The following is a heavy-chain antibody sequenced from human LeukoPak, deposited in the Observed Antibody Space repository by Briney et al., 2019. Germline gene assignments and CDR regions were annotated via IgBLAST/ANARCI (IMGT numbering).Heavy chain of an antibody. CDR1: DGSISSYY. CDR2: IYYSGST. V-gene: IGHV4-59*01. J-gene: IGHJ6*03. D-gene: IGHD2/OR15-2a*01. CDR3: ARDRGGYFPYYYYMDV. Sequence: PSETLSLTCTVSDGSISSYYWSWIRQPPGKGLEWIGYIYYSGSTNYNPSLKSRVTISVDTSKNQFSLKLSSVTAADTAVYYCARDRGGYFPYYYYMDVWGKGTTVTVSS.